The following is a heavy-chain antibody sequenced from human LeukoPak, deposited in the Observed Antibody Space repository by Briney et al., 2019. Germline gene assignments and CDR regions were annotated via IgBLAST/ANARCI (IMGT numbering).Heavy chain of an antibody. V-gene: IGHV3-73*01. Sequence: PGGSLRLSCAASGFTFSGSAMHWVRQASGKGLEWVGRIRSKTNNYATAYAASVKDRLTISRDDSTNTAYLQMNSLKTEDTAVYYCVRHAASGGSGVDHWGQGTLVTVSS. CDR3: VRHAASGGSGVDH. D-gene: IGHD3-10*01. J-gene: IGHJ4*02. CDR1: GFTFSGSA. CDR2: IRSKTNNYAT.